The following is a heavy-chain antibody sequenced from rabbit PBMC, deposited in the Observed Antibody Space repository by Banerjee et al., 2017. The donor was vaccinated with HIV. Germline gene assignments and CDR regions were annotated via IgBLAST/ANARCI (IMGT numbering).Heavy chain of an antibody. Sequence: QEQLKESGGGLVQPGGSLKLSCKASGFSFSGSYWMCWVRQAPGKGLEWIACVHGGSSGNTYYGSWAKGRFTISKTSSTTVTLQMTSLTAADTATYFCARGGAGYGAYVYDLWGPGTLVTVS. CDR1: GFSFSGSYW. J-gene: IGHJ4*01. CDR2: VHGGSSGNT. V-gene: IGHV1S45*01. D-gene: IGHD6-1*01. CDR3: ARGGAGYGAYVYDL.